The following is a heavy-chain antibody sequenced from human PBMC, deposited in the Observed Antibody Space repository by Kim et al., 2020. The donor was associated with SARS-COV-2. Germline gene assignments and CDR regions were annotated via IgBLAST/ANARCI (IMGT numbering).Heavy chain of an antibody. CDR3: ARGDRGYSYGDKRLENDY. CDR2: ISSSSSYI. Sequence: GGSLRLSCAASGFTFSSYSMNWVRQAPGKGLEWVSSISSSSSYIYYADSVKGRFTISRDNAKNSLYLQMNSLRAEDTAVYYCARGDRGYSYGDKRLENDYWGQGALVTVSS. V-gene: IGHV3-21*01. CDR1: GFTFSSYS. D-gene: IGHD5-18*01. J-gene: IGHJ4*02.